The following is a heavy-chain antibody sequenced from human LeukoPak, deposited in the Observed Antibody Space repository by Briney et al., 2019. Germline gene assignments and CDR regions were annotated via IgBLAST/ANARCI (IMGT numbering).Heavy chain of an antibody. CDR3: ARHIWQSTARPWFDP. Sequence: SETLSLTCTVSGGSISSGIYYWGWISQTPGKGLEWIGTIYYSGATYYNPSLKSRVTISVDTSKNQFSLKVSSVIAADTALYYCARHIWQSTARPWFDPWGQGTLVTVSS. D-gene: IGHD2-21*01. V-gene: IGHV4-39*01. CDR1: GGSISSGIYY. J-gene: IGHJ5*02. CDR2: IYYSGAT.